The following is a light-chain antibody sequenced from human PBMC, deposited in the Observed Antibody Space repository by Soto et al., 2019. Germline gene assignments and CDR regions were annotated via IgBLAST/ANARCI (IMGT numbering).Light chain of an antibody. Sequence: DIQVTQSPSSLSASIGDRVSITCRASLDIGNDLDWYQQKPGKAPKRLLYHTSTLQSGVPSRFSGAGSGAEFTLTIIGLQSEDFATYFCLQHKSYPWTFGQGTKVEL. CDR3: LQHKSYPWT. J-gene: IGKJ1*01. CDR1: LDIGND. V-gene: IGKV1-17*01. CDR2: HTS.